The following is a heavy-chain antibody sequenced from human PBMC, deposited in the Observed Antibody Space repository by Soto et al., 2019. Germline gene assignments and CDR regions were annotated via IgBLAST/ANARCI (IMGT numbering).Heavy chain of an antibody. J-gene: IGHJ5*02. V-gene: IGHV4-34*01. CDR1: GGSFSGYY. D-gene: IGHD2-15*01. Sequence: PSETLSLTCAVYGGSFSGYYWSWIRQPPGKGLEWIGEINHSGSTNYNPSLKSRVTISVDTSKNQFSLKLSSVTAADTAVYYCARVHRCSGGSCYSRWFDPWGQGTLVTVSS. CDR3: ARVHRCSGGSCYSRWFDP. CDR2: INHSGST.